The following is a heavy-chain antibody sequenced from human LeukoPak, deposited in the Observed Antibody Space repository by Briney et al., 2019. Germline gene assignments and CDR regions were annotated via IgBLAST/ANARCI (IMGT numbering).Heavy chain of an antibody. CDR3: ARDLSPDDSSGYYYGPFDY. D-gene: IGHD3-22*01. CDR2: IKQDGSEI. Sequence: PGGSLRLSCAASGFTFSNYWMNWVRQAPGKGLEWVANIKQDGSEIFYVDSVKGRFTISRDNAKNSLYLQMNSLRAEDTAVYYCARDLSPDDSSGYYYGPFDYWGQGTLVTVSS. J-gene: IGHJ4*02. V-gene: IGHV3-7*01. CDR1: GFTFSNYW.